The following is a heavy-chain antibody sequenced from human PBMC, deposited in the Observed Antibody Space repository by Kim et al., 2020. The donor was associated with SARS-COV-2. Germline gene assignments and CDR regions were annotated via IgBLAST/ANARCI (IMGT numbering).Heavy chain of an antibody. CDR1: GDSISYYY. J-gene: IGHJ4*02. Sequence: SETLSLTCTVSGDSISYYYCSWIRQLPGKGLEWLGYIYHGESTDYNPSLKSRVTISWDTSKNQFSLDLTSVTDADTAVYYCARSEGRGSWHQFDYWGQGILVTASS. CDR2: IYHGEST. D-gene: IGHD6-13*01. CDR3: ARSEGRGSWHQFDY. V-gene: IGHV4-59*01.